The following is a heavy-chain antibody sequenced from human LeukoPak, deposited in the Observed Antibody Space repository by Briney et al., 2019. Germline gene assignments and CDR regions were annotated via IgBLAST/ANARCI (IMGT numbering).Heavy chain of an antibody. J-gene: IGHJ4*02. D-gene: IGHD3-10*01. CDR1: GGSISSGGYS. CDR3: ARERAHPGDGYDGSSTLITFYY. CDR2: IYHSGST. V-gene: IGHV4-30-2*01. Sequence: PSQTLSLTCAVSGGSISSGGYSWSWIRQPPGKGLVWIGYIYHSGSTYYNPSLKSRVTISVDRSKNQFSLKLSSVTAADTAVYYCARERAHPGDGYDGSSTLITFYYWGQGTLVTVSS.